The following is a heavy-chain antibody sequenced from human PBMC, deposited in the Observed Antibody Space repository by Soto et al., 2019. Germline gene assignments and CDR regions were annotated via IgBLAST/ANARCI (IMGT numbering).Heavy chain of an antibody. D-gene: IGHD3-9*01. CDR1: GGSFGTYY. Sequence: QVQLQESGPGLVKPSETLSLTCTVSGGSFGTYYWAWIRQPPGKGLEWIGYMYYTGNTNYNPSLTCRXXIXVXXSKNQYSLKLRSVTAADTAVYFCARYFDWPNAFDIWGQGTMVTVSS. CDR3: ARYFDWPNAFDI. J-gene: IGHJ3*02. CDR2: MYYTGNT. V-gene: IGHV4-59*01.